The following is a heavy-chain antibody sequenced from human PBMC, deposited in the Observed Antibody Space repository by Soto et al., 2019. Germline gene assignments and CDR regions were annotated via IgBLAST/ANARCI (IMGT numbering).Heavy chain of an antibody. D-gene: IGHD3-22*01. CDR2: ISGSGGST. CDR3: ARDDYPYYDDSSGYHFDY. V-gene: IGHV3-21*01. Sequence: GGSLRLSCAAAGFTFSSYSMNWVRQAPGKGLEGGSAISGSGGSTSYADSVKGRLTISSDNAKTSLYLQMNSPRAEDTAVYYCARDDYPYYDDSSGYHFDYWGQGALVTVSS. J-gene: IGHJ4*02. CDR1: GFTFSSYS.